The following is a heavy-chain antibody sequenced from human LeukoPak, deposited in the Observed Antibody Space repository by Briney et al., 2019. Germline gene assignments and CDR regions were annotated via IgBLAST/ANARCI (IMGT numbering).Heavy chain of an antibody. D-gene: IGHD4-17*01. CDR1: GGTFSSYA. CDR3: ARVLFYSDPHFDY. CDR2: IIPILGIA. V-gene: IGHV1-69*04. J-gene: IGHJ4*02. Sequence: ASVKVSCKASGGTFSSYAISWVRQAPGQGLEWMGRIIPILGIANYAQKFQGRVTITADKSTSTAYMELSSLRSEDTAVYYCARVLFYSDPHFDYWGQGTLVTVSS.